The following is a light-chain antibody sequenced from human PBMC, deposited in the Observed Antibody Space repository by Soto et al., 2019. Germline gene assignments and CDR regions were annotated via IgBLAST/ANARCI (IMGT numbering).Light chain of an antibody. J-gene: IGLJ1*01. CDR3: CSYAGSRPFV. CDR2: EGS. Sequence: QSALTLPASVSGSPGQSITTSCTGTSSDVGSYNLVSWYQQHPGKAPKLMIYEGSKRPSGVSNRFSGSKSGSTASLTISGLQAEDEADYYCCSYAGSRPFVLGTGTKVTVL. V-gene: IGLV2-23*03. CDR1: SSDVGSYNL.